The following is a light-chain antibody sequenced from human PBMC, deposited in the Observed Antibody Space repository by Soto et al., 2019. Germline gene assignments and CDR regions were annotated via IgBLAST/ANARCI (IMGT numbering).Light chain of an antibody. CDR3: SSYSSSSTLAV. V-gene: IGLV2-14*01. Sequence: QSVLTQPASVSGSPGQSITISCTGTTSDVGAYNYVSWYQQHPGKAPKLIIYDVSNRPSGVSNRFSGSKSGNTASLTISGLQAEDEADYYCSSYSSSSTLAVFGGGTKVTVL. CDR1: TSDVGAYNY. J-gene: IGLJ2*01. CDR2: DVS.